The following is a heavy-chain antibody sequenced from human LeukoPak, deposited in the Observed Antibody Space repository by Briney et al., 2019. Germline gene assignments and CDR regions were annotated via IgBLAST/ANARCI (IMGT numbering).Heavy chain of an antibody. D-gene: IGHD4-17*01. CDR2: HYYSGST. V-gene: IGHV4-59*11. CDR1: GGPISSHY. J-gene: IGHJ4*02. Sequence: SETLALPCTVSGGPISSHYWRWIRQPPGKGLEGIGYHYYSGSTNYNPSLKSRVTIPVDTSKNQFSLKLSSVTAADTAVLSCGRARGYGDYLDYWGQGTLVTVSS. CDR3: GRARGYGDYLDY.